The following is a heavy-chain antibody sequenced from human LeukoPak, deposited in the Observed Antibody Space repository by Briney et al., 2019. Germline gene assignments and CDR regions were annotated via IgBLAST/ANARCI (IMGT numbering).Heavy chain of an antibody. CDR2: ISYDGSNK. CDR1: GFTFSGYG. V-gene: IGHV3-30*18. J-gene: IGHJ4*02. Sequence: GRSLRLSCAASGFTFSGYGMHWVRQAPGKGLEWVTFISYDGSNKYYADYVKGRFTISRDNSKNTLYLQMNSLRAEDTAVYYCAKRGTSGSHYFFDYWGQGTLDTVSS. CDR3: AKRGTSGSHYFFDY. D-gene: IGHD3-10*01.